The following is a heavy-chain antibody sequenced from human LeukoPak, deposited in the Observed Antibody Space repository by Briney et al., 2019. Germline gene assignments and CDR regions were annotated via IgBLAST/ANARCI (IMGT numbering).Heavy chain of an antibody. CDR1: GFTFSSYA. Sequence: PGGSLRLSCAASGFTFSSYAMSWVRQAPGKGLEWVSAIVGSGVSTFYADSVKGRFTISRDNSQNTLYLQMNSLRAEDTAVYFCAKGASPVPYAFDIWGQGTMVTVSS. CDR2: IVGSGVST. V-gene: IGHV3-23*01. J-gene: IGHJ3*02. CDR3: AKGASPVPYAFDI. D-gene: IGHD4-17*01.